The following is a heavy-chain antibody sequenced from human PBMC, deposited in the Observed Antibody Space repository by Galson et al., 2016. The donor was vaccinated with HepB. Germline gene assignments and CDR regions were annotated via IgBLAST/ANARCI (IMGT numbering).Heavy chain of an antibody. J-gene: IGHJ3*01. Sequence: SLRLSCAVSGFTFSDYAMHWVRQAAGKGLECVAVISYDGRDKYYADSVKGRFTISRDNSKNTLDLQMNSLRTEDTALYYCAKDREWLRYTADGIDVWGQGTTVTVSS. CDR2: ISYDGRDK. D-gene: IGHD5-12*01. V-gene: IGHV3-30*18. CDR3: AKDREWLRYTADGIDV. CDR1: GFTFSDYA.